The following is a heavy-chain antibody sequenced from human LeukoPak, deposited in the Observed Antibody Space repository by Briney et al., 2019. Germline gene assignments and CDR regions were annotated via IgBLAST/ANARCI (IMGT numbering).Heavy chain of an antibody. CDR1: GGSISSSSYY. CDR3: ARVNEGEYQLLSNWFDP. CDR2: IYYSGST. V-gene: IGHV4-39*07. Sequence: SETLSLTCTVSGGSISSSSYYWGWIRQPPGKGLEWIGSIYYSGSTYYNPSLKSRVTISVDTSKNQFSLKLSSVTAADTAVYYCARVNEGEYQLLSNWFDPWGQGTLVTVSS. D-gene: IGHD2-2*01. J-gene: IGHJ5*02.